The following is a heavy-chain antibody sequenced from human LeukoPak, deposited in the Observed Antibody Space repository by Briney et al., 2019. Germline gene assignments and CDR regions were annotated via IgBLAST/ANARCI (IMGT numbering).Heavy chain of an antibody. CDR3: ASEGVGDVWGSRKRDYYYMDV. V-gene: IGHV4-4*07. Sequence: SETLSLTCTVSGGSISSYYWSWIRQPAGKGLEWIGRIYTSGSTNYNPSLKSRVTISVDKTKNQFSLKLSSVTAADTAVYYCASEGVGDVWGSRKRDYYYMDVWGKETTVTVSS. J-gene: IGHJ6*03. CDR1: GGSISSYY. D-gene: IGHD3-16*01. CDR2: IYTSGST.